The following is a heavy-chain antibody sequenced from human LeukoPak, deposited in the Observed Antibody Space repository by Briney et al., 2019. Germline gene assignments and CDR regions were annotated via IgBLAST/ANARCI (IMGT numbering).Heavy chain of an antibody. CDR1: GFSISRNF. J-gene: IGHJ3*02. D-gene: IGHD5-12*01. V-gene: IGHV3-66*01. Sequence: GSLXLSXAASGFSISRNFMTWVRQAPGKGLEWGSIINRAGDTYYAESVKRTFTISRHHSTNTLYLQMNSLRVEDTAVYYCARGYSGPPRFRDAFDIWGQGTVVTVSS. CDR3: ARGYSGPPRFRDAFDI. CDR2: INRAGDT.